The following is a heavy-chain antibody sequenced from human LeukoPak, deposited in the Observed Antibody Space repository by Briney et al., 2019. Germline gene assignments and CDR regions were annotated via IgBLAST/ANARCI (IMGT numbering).Heavy chain of an antibody. CDR3: AKEKTVTSIPYDY. CDR1: GFTFDDYA. J-gene: IGHJ4*02. Sequence: GGSLRLSCAASGFTFDDYAMQWVRQAPGKGLEWVSLISGDGGSTYYADSVKGRFTISRDNSKNSLYLQTNSLKTEDTALYYCAKEKTVTSIPYDYWGQGTLVTVSS. D-gene: IGHD4-11*01. V-gene: IGHV3-43*02. CDR2: ISGDGGST.